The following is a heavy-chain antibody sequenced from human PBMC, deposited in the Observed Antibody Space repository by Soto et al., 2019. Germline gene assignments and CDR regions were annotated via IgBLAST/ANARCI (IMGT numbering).Heavy chain of an antibody. CDR1: GGSISSGGYY. CDR2: TYYRGIT. J-gene: IGHJ6*02. V-gene: IGHV4-31*03. CDR3: ARGSSMAGLYYGMDV. D-gene: IGHD6-6*01. Sequence: QVQLQESGPGLVKPSQTLSLTCTVSGGSISSGGYYWTWIRQHPGKGLEWIGYTYYRGITYYNPSFKSRVTISLDMSKNQCSLKRSSVTAADTAVYYCARGSSMAGLYYGMDVWGQGTTVTVSS.